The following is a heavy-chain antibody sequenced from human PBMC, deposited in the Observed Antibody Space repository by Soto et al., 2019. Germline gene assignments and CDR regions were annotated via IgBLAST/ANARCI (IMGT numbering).Heavy chain of an antibody. CDR3: AKDLYGDYGDDY. D-gene: IGHD4-17*01. Sequence: EVQLLESGGGLVQPGGSLRLSCEVSGFTFSSYAMSWVRQAPGRGLEWVSLITYSGESTYYADSVKGRFAISRDNSKNTLYLQMNSLRVEDTAVYYCAKDLYGDYGDDYWGQGTLDTVSS. V-gene: IGHV3-23*01. CDR2: ITYSGEST. CDR1: GFTFSSYA. J-gene: IGHJ4*02.